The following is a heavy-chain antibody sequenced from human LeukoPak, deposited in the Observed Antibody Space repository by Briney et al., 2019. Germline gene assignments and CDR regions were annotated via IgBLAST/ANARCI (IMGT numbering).Heavy chain of an antibody. D-gene: IGHD3-9*01. CDR2: IYYSGST. Sequence: PSETLSLTCTVSGGSISSYYWSWIRQPPGKGLEWIGYIYYSGSTNYNPSLKSRVTISVDTSKNQFSLKLSSVTAADTAVYYCARGGYYDILTGSTDGVDVWGQGTTVTVSS. CDR1: GGSISSYY. V-gene: IGHV4-59*01. CDR3: ARGGYYDILTGSTDGVDV. J-gene: IGHJ6*02.